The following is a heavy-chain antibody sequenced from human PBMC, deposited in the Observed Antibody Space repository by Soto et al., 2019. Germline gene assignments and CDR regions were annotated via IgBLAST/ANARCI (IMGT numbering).Heavy chain of an antibody. CDR1: GFTFSSYD. CDR2: ISSNGGTT. V-gene: IGHV3-64*01. J-gene: IGHJ4*02. CDR3: VRRVSGNYDY. Sequence: EVQLAESGGGMVQPGGSLRLSCVASGFTFSSYDMHWVRQAPGKGLEYVSSISSNGGTTYYGNSVKGRFTISRDNSKNTWSLPMGSRRAEDMAVYYCVRRVSGNYDYWGQGTLVTVSS. D-gene: IGHD1-7*01.